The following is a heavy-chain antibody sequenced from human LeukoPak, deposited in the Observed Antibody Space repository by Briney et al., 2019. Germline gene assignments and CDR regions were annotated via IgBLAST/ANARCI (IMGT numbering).Heavy chain of an antibody. D-gene: IGHD5-18*01. CDR2: IYYSGST. CDR3: ARQMRYSYGF. J-gene: IGHJ4*02. V-gene: IGHV4-39*01. Sequence: PSETLSLTCTVSGGSISSSSYYWGWIRQPPGKGLEWIGSIYYSGSTYYNPSLQSRVTISVDASKNQFSLKLSSVTAADTAVYYCARQMRYSYGFWGQGTLVTVSS. CDR1: GGSISSSSYY.